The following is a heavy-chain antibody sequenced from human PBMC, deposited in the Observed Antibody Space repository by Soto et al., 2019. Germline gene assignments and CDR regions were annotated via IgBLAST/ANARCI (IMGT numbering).Heavy chain of an antibody. Sequence: GGFLRLSCAASGFTFSSYWMSWVRQAPGKGLEWVANIKQDGSEKYYVDSVKGRFTISRDNAKNSLYLQMNSLRAEDTAVYYCARLATAAAGISFDYWGQGTLVTVSS. CDR2: IKQDGSEK. J-gene: IGHJ4*02. D-gene: IGHD6-13*01. CDR1: GFTFSSYW. CDR3: ARLATAAAGISFDY. V-gene: IGHV3-7*01.